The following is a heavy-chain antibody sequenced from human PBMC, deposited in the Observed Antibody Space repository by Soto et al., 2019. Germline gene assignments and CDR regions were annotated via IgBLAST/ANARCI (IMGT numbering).Heavy chain of an antibody. V-gene: IGHV3-21*01. CDR2: ISSNSAYI. J-gene: IGHJ5*02. Sequence: GGSLRLSCAASGFTFRSFTVNWVRQAPGKGLEWVSTISSNSAYIYYTDALRGRFTISRDNAKNSLHLQMNSLRAEDTAVYYCTRDASRDSSARGWFDPWGPGTLVTVSS. CDR3: TRDASRDSSARGWFDP. CDR1: GFTFRSFT. D-gene: IGHD6-13*01.